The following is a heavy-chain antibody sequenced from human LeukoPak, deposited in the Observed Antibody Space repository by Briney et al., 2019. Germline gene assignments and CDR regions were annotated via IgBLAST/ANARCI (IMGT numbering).Heavy chain of an antibody. J-gene: IGHJ5*02. CDR1: GGSISSYY. D-gene: IGHD3-9*01. CDR3: AKGSYDILTGYYPNWFDP. CDR2: ISYSGST. Sequence: SETLSLTCTVSGGSISSYYWSWVRQPPGKGLEWIGYISYSGSTNYNPSLRSRVTISVDTSKNHFSLNLSSVSAADTAVYYCAKGSYDILTGYYPNWFDPWGQGTLVTVSS. V-gene: IGHV4-59*08.